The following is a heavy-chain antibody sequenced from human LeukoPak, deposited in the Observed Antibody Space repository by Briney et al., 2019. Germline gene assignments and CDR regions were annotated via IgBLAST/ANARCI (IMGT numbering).Heavy chain of an antibody. CDR1: GGSISSSSYY. CDR3: ARRDNSSSEP. J-gene: IGHJ5*02. V-gene: IGHV4-39*01. CDR2: IYYSGST. Sequence: KPSETPSLTCTVSGGSISSSSYYWGWIRQPPGKGLEWIGSIYYSGSTYYNPSLKSRVTISVDTSKNQFSLKLSSVTAADTAVYYCARRDNSSSEPWGQGTLVAVSS. D-gene: IGHD6-13*01.